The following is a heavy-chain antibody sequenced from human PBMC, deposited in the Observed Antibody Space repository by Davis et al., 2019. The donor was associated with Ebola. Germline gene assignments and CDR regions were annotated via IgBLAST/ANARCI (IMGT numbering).Heavy chain of an antibody. V-gene: IGHV3-30-3*01. J-gene: IGHJ2*01. CDR2: ISYDGSNK. Sequence: GESLKTSCAASGFTFRSYAMHWVRQAPGKGLEWVAVISYDGSNKYYADSVKGRFTISRDNSKNTRYLQMNSLRAEDTAVYYCARDAAMVKHWYFDLWGRGTLVTVSS. CDR1: GFTFRSYA. CDR3: ARDAAMVKHWYFDL. D-gene: IGHD5-18*01.